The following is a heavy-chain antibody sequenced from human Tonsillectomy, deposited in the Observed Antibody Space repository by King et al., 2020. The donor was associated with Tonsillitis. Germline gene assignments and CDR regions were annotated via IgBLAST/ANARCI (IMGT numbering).Heavy chain of an antibody. V-gene: IGHV1-2*02. J-gene: IGHJ5*02. Sequence: VQLVESGAEVKKPGASVKVSCKASGYTFTGYYMHWVRQAPGQGLEWMGWINPNSGGTNYAQKFQGRVIMTRDTSISTAYMELSRLRSDDTAVYYCAKEGAIVGAQNWFDPWGQGTLVTVSS. D-gene: IGHD1-26*01. CDR1: GYTFTGYY. CDR2: INPNSGGT. CDR3: AKEGAIVGAQNWFDP.